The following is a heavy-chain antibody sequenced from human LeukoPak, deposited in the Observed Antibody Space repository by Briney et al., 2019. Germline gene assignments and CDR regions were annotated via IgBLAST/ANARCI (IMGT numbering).Heavy chain of an antibody. CDR2: INHSGST. CDR3: ARGRIQYYDFWSGYYFFDY. Sequence: SETLSLTCAVYGGSFSGYYWSWIRQPPGKGLEWIGEINHSGSTNYNPSLKSRVTISVDTSKNQFSLKLSSVTAADTAVYYCARGRIQYYDFWSGYYFFDYWGQGTLVTVSS. D-gene: IGHD3-3*01. V-gene: IGHV4-34*01. J-gene: IGHJ4*02. CDR1: GGSFSGYY.